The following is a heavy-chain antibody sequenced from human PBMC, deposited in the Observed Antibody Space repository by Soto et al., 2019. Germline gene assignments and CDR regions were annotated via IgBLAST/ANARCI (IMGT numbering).Heavy chain of an antibody. CDR2: ISPDDSET. CDR1: GYRFSSYW. J-gene: IGHJ4*02. CDR3: ARASPGGSHGSPPDS. V-gene: IGHV5-51*01. D-gene: IGHD3-10*01. Sequence: VQLAQSGAEVKKPGESLSISCKASGYRFSSYWIGWVRQKPGKGLEWMGIISPDDSETKYSPSFQGQVIISVDRSINTVSLHWSSLKASDSAMYYCARASPGGSHGSPPDSWGQGTLVTVSS.